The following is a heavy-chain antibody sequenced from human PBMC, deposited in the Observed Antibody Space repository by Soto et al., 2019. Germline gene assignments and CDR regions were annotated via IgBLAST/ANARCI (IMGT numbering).Heavy chain of an antibody. CDR1: GYTFTSYA. D-gene: IGHD2-15*01. Sequence: GASVKVSCKASGYTFTSYAMHWVRQAPGQRLEWMGWINAGNGNTKYSQKFQGRVTITRDTSASTAYMELSSLRSEDTAVYYCAREDIVVVVAATPPADVWGQGTTVTAP. V-gene: IGHV1-3*01. CDR3: AREDIVVVVAATPPADV. CDR2: INAGNGNT. J-gene: IGHJ6*02.